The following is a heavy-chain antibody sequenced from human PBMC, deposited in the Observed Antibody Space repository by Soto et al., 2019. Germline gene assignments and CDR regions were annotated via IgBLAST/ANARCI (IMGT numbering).Heavy chain of an antibody. CDR1: SGSISSSNW. J-gene: IGHJ2*01. CDR3: ERTKAGSVAGTEYFDL. CDR2: IYHSGST. Sequence: QVQLQESGPGLVKPSGTLSLTCAVSSGSISSSNWWSWVRQPPGKGLEWIGEIYHSGSTNYNPSLKWRVTISVDKSQNQFSLKLSSVTAADTAVYYCERTKAGSVAGTEYFDLWGRGSLVTVSS. V-gene: IGHV4-4*02. D-gene: IGHD6-19*01.